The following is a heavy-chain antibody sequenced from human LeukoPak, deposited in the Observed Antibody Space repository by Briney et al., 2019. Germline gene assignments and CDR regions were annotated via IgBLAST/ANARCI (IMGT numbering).Heavy chain of an antibody. Sequence: GGSLRLSCAASGFIFRSYWMSWVRQAPGKGLEWVANIKQDGGEKYYMDSMEGRFTVSRDNSKNSLFLQMKSLRIEDTAVYYCAAIPYSSGFFDSWGQGTLVTVSS. CDR2: IKQDGGEK. V-gene: IGHV3-7*01. CDR3: AAIPYSSGFFDS. CDR1: GFIFRSYW. J-gene: IGHJ5*01. D-gene: IGHD6-19*01.